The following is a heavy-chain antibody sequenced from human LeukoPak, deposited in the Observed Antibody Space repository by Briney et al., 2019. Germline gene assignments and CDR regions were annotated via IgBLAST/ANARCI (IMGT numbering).Heavy chain of an antibody. V-gene: IGHV4-30-2*01. Sequence: SETLSLTCAVSGGSISSGGYSWSWIRQPPGKGLEWIGYIYHSGSTYYNPSLKSRVTISVDRSKNQFSLKLSSVTAADTAVYYCARDPPFLEGAFDIWGQGTMVTVSS. D-gene: IGHD3-3*02. CDR3: ARDPPFLEGAFDI. J-gene: IGHJ3*02. CDR2: IYHSGST. CDR1: GGSISSGGYS.